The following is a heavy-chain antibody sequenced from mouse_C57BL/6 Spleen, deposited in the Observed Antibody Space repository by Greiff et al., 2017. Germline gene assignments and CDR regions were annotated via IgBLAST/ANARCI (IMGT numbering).Heavy chain of an antibody. Sequence: QVQLQQPGAELVMPGASVKLSCKASGYTFTSYWMHWVKQRPGQGLEWIGEIDPSDSYTNYNQKFKGKSTLTVDKSSSTAYMQLSSLTSEDSAVYYCARRGYYYGPEAWFAYWGQGTLVTVSA. CDR3: ARRGYYYGPEAWFAY. V-gene: IGHV1-69*01. D-gene: IGHD1-1*01. CDR1: GYTFTSYW. J-gene: IGHJ3*01. CDR2: IDPSDSYT.